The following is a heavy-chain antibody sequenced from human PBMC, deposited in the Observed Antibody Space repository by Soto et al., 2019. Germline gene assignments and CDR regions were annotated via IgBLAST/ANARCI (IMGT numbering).Heavy chain of an antibody. CDR1: GVPITTFY. Sequence: QVQLQESGPALVRPSDSLSLMCSVSGVPITTFYWSWIRQAPGKGLEYIGYIYYGGSTHYNPALKRRVTISVDTAKNEFSLKLTSVTAADTAAYFCARGQLLHYQYGLDVWGQGATVIV. D-gene: IGHD3-10*01. J-gene: IGHJ6*02. CDR2: IYYGGST. V-gene: IGHV4-59*07. CDR3: ARGQLLHYQYGLDV.